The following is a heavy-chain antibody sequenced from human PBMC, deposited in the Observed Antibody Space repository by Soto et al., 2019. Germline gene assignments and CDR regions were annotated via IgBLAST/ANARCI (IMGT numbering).Heavy chain of an antibody. CDR2: ISAYNGNT. Sequence: ASVKVSCKASGYTFTSYGISWVRQAPGQGLEWMGWISAYNGNTNYAQKLQGRVTMTTDTSTSTAYMELRSLRSDDTAVYYCERGYYDSSGYYLQADDYWCQGILVSVS. CDR1: GYTFTSYG. CDR3: ERGYYDSSGYYLQADDY. V-gene: IGHV1-18*01. J-gene: IGHJ4*02. D-gene: IGHD3-22*01.